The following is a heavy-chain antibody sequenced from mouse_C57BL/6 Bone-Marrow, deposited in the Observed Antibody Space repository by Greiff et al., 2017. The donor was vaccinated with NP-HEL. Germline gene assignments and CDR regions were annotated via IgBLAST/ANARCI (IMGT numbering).Heavy chain of an antibody. CDR3: ARWGYGNYPYYFDY. V-gene: IGHV1-19*01. CDR1: GYTFTDYF. CDR2: INPYNGGT. J-gene: IGHJ2*01. D-gene: IGHD2-10*02. Sequence: EVKLQESGPVLVKPGASVKMSCKASGYTFTDYFMNWVKQSHGKSLEWIGVINPYNGGTSYNQKFKGKATLTVDKSSSTAYMELNSLTPEDSAVYYCARWGYGNYPYYFDYWGQGTTLTVSS.